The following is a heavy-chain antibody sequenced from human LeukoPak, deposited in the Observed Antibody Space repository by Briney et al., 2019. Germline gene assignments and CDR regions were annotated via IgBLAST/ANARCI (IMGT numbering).Heavy chain of an antibody. CDR3: ARGPRRVRGVIITTIPYYYYYGMDV. CDR1: GGTFSSYA. CDR2: IIPIFGTA. J-gene: IGHJ6*02. Sequence: ASVKVSCKASGGTFSSYAISWVRQAPGQGLERMGGIIPIFGTANYAQKFQGRVTITADESTSTAYMELSSLRSEDTAVYYCARGPRRVRGVIITTIPYYYYYGMDVWGQGTTVTVSS. V-gene: IGHV1-69*13. D-gene: IGHD3-10*01.